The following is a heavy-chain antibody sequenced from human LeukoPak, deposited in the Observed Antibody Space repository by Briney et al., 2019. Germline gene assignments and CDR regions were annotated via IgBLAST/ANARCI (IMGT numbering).Heavy chain of an antibody. CDR2: ISSIGGNI. J-gene: IGHJ4*02. Sequence: PGGSLRLSCAASGFTFSSYSMNWVRQAPGKGLEWVSFISSIGGNIYYADSVKGRFTISRDNADNSLYLQMNSLRAEDTAVYYCARSDNSNYCFDYWGLGTLVTVSS. D-gene: IGHD4-11*01. CDR3: ARSDNSNYCFDY. V-gene: IGHV3-48*01. CDR1: GFTFSSYS.